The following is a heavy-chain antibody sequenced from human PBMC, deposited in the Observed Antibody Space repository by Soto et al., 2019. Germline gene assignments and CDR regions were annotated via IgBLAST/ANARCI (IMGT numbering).Heavy chain of an antibody. V-gene: IGHV3-23*01. CDR1: GFTFSSYA. CDR2: ISGSGGST. CDR3: AKDGKRFLEWLLYYYYYMDV. Sequence: GGSLRLSCAASGFTFSSYAMSWVRQAPGKGLEWVSAISGSGGSTYYADSVKGRFTISRDNSKNTLYLQMNSLRAEDTAVYYCAKDGKRFLEWLLYYYYYMDVWGKGTTVTVSS. J-gene: IGHJ6*03. D-gene: IGHD3-3*01.